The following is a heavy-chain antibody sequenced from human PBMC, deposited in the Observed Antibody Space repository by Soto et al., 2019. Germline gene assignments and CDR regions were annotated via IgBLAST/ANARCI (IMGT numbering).Heavy chain of an antibody. V-gene: IGHV4-59*01. CDR2: IYTGGSP. Sequence: QVQLQESGPGLVKASETLSLTCTVSGGSISTDYWSWIRQPPGKRLEYIGLIYTGGSPNYSPSPESRVTISPDTSKNQFSLTLSSVTAADTAVYYCARGEWFLRGYGMDVWGRGTTVTVS. CDR3: ARGEWFLRGYGMDV. J-gene: IGHJ6*02. CDR1: GGSISTDY. D-gene: IGHD3-3*01.